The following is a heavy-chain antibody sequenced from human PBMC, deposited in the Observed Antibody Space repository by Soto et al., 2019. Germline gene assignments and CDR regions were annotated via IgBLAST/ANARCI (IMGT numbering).Heavy chain of an antibody. CDR3: ARLLYDRSGYYYFDY. CDR2: VYYSGDT. V-gene: IGHV4-39*01. D-gene: IGHD3-22*01. CDR1: GGSISSRSHY. J-gene: IGHJ4*02. Sequence: PSETLSLTCTVFGGSISSRSHYWGWIRQPPGKGLEWIVSVYYSGDTYYNPSLKSRVAVSADTSKNQFSLNLRSVTAADTAIYYCARLLYDRSGYYYFDYWGQGTLVTVSS.